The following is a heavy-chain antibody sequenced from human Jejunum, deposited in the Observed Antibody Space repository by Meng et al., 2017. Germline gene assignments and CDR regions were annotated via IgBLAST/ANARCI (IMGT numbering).Heavy chain of an antibody. D-gene: IGHD6-13*01. V-gene: IGHV2-5*02. CDR1: GFSLNTRGVG. J-gene: IGHJ5*02. CDR2: IYWDNDK. CDR3: AHRLAYSTNYNVGWFDP. Sequence: QLTLKESGPTLVKPPQTLTLTCTFSGFSLNTRGVGVGWIRQPPGKALECLALIYWDNDKRYNQSLKNRLTITKDTSRNQVVLTMTNMDPVDTATYFCAHRLAYSTNYNVGWFDPWGQGTLVTVSS.